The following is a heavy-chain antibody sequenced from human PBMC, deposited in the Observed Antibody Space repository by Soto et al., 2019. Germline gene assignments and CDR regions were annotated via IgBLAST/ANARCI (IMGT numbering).Heavy chain of an antibody. CDR3: AKFWGPVTAAVDDY. CDR2: IKSKTDGGTT. V-gene: IGHV3-15*07. Sequence: GGSLRLSCAASGFTFSNAWMNWVRQAPGKGLEWVGRIKSKTDGGTTDYAAPVKGRFTISRDNSKNTLYLQMNSLRSEDTAVYYCAKFWGPVTAAVDDYWGQGTLVSVSS. D-gene: IGHD6-13*01. J-gene: IGHJ4*02. CDR1: GFTFSNAW.